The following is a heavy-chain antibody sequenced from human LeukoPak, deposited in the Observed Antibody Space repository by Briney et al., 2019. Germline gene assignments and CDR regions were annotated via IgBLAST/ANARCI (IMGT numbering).Heavy chain of an antibody. Sequence: PSETLSLTCTVSGGSISSYYWSWIRQPPGKGLEWIGYIYYSGSTNYNPSLKSRVTISVDTSKNQFSLKLSSVTAADTAVYYCARCLGSSWSATRNFPYYFDYWGQGTLVTVSS. CDR3: ARCLGSSWSATRNFPYYFDY. CDR1: GGSISSYY. CDR2: IYYSGST. J-gene: IGHJ4*02. V-gene: IGHV4-59*01. D-gene: IGHD6-13*01.